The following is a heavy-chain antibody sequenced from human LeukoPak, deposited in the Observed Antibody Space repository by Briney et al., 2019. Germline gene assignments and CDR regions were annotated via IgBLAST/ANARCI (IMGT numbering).Heavy chain of an antibody. Sequence: ASVKVSCKASGYTFTSYDINWVRQATGQGLEWMGWMNPNSGNTGYAQKFQGRVTMTRNTSISTAYMELSSLRSEDTAVYYCARGKNVLRYPADYWVQGTLVTVSS. CDR2: MNPNSGNT. CDR1: GYTFTSYD. CDR3: ARGKNVLRYPADY. V-gene: IGHV1-8*01. J-gene: IGHJ4*02. D-gene: IGHD3-9*01.